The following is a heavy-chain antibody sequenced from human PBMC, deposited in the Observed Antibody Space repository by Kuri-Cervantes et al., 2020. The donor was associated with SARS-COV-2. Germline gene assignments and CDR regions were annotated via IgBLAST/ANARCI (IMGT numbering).Heavy chain of an antibody. Sequence: GWSLRLSCAASGFTFSSYSMNWVRQAPGKGLEWVSSISSSSSYIYYADSVKGRFTISRDNAKNSLYLQMNSLRAEDTAVYYCARDPYSSSWYRYYYGMDVWGQGTTVTVSS. V-gene: IGHV3-21*01. CDR3: ARDPYSSSWYRYYYGMDV. CDR2: ISSSSSYI. D-gene: IGHD6-13*01. CDR1: GFTFSSYS. J-gene: IGHJ6*02.